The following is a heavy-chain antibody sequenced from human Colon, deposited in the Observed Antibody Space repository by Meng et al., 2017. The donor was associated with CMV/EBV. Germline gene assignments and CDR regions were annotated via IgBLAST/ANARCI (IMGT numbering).Heavy chain of an antibody. Sequence: GGSLRLSCAASGFTFSISGMHWVRQAPGKGLEWVALIRSDGSEKYYVGSVKGRFTISRDNAKYSLYLQMNRLRVEDTAVYYCARYSSGYYSWFDPWGQGTLVTVSS. J-gene: IGHJ5*02. CDR1: GFTFSISG. V-gene: IGHV3-30*02. CDR3: ARYSSGYYSWFDP. CDR2: IRSDGSEK. D-gene: IGHD6-19*01.